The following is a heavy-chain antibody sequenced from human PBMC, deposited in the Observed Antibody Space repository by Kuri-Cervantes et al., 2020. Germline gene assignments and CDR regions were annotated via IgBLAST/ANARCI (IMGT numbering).Heavy chain of an antibody. V-gene: IGHV1-8*01. CDR1: GYTFTSYD. CDR2: MNPNSGNT. Sequence: ASVKVSCKASGYTFTSYDINWVRQATGQGFEWMGWMNPNSGNTGYAQKFQGRVTMTRNTSISTAYMELSSLRSEDTAVYYCARGTYYDILTGYLHYYGMDVWGQGTTVTVSS. J-gene: IGHJ6*02. D-gene: IGHD3-9*01. CDR3: ARGTYYDILTGYLHYYGMDV.